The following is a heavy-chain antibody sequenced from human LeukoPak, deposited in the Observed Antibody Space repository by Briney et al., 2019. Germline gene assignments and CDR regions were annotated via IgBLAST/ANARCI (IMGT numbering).Heavy chain of an antibody. V-gene: IGHV4-59*01. CDR2: LYYSGST. D-gene: IGHD1-26*01. CDR1: GGSISSYY. J-gene: IGHJ4*02. CDR3: ARGEVSSGSYAILFDY. Sequence: PSETLSLTCTVAGGSISSYYWTWLRQPPGKGLEWIGYLYYSGSTNYNPSLKSRVTTSVDTSKNQFSLELSSVTAADTAMYYCARGEVSSGSYAILFDYWGQGTLVTVSS.